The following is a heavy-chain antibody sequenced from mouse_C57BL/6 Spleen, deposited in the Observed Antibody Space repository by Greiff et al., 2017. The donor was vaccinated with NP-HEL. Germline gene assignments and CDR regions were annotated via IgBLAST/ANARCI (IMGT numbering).Heavy chain of an antibody. D-gene: IGHD2-4*01. J-gene: IGHJ2*01. CDR1: GFTFSSYA. CDR3: TREHYDYDRAFDY. V-gene: IGHV5-9-1*02. CDR2: ISSGGDYI. Sequence: EVKLEESGEGLVKPGGSLKLSCAASGFTFSSYAMSWVRQTPEKRLEWVAYISSGGDYIYYADTVKGRFTISRDNARNTLYLQMSSLKSEDTAMYYCTREHYDYDRAFDYWGQGTTLTVSS.